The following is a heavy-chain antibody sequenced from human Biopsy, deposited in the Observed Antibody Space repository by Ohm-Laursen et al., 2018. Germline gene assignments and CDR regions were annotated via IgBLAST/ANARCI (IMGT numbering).Heavy chain of an antibody. V-gene: IGHV3-48*03. CDR1: GFAFCIYG. CDR2: MIRSVSTI. CDR3: ASDGIVGAGFNAFDI. J-gene: IGHJ3*02. D-gene: IGHD1-26*01. Sequence: GSLTLSFTCSGFAFCIYGRNCVCHCPRKGLERGSYMIRSVSTIYYSDSVKGRFTIFRDNAKNSMYLQMNSLRAEDTAVYYCASDGIVGAGFNAFDIWGQGTMVTVSS.